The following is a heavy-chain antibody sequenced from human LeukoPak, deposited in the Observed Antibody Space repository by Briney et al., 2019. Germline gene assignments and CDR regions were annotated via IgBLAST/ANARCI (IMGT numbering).Heavy chain of an antibody. V-gene: IGHV3-30*18. CDR2: ISFDGSYK. CDR3: AKRGLVEAVAAGRYGGFDY. Sequence: PGGSLRLSCEASGFTFSTYSMHWVRQAPGKGLERVAAISFDGSYKYYGDSVKGRLTISRDNSKNTLYLQMNSLRAEDTAVYYCAKRGLVEAVAAGRYGGFDYWGQGTLVTVSS. J-gene: IGHJ4*02. D-gene: IGHD6-19*01. CDR1: GFTFSTYS.